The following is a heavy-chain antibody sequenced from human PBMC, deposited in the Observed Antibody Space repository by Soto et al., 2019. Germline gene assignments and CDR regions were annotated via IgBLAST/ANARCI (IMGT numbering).Heavy chain of an antibody. Sequence: SKTLSLTCAVSGGSFTSNNWWTWVRQPPGQGLEWIGEIYRTGSTNYNPSLKSRVTISLDKSENQFSLKVTSLTAADTAVYYCASRDPGTSVDYWGQGTLVTVSS. D-gene: IGHD1-7*01. V-gene: IGHV4-4*02. J-gene: IGHJ4*02. CDR3: ASRDPGTSVDY. CDR2: IYRTGST. CDR1: GGSFTSNNW.